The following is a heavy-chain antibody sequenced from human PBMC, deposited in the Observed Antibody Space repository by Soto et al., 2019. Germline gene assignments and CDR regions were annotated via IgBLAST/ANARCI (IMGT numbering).Heavy chain of an antibody. CDR3: ASAGGGRWFDP. D-gene: IGHD2-8*02. CDR1: GGSIISYY. V-gene: IGHV4-59*01. CDR2: IYYSGST. Sequence: PSETLSLTCTVSGGSIISYYWSWSRQPPGKGLEWIGYIYYSGSTNYNPSLKSRVTISVDTSKNQFSLKLSSVTAADTAVYYCASAGGGRWFDPWGQGTLVTVSS. J-gene: IGHJ5*02.